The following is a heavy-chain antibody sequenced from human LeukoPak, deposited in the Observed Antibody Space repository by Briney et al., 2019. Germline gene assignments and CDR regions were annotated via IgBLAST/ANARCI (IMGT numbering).Heavy chain of an antibody. CDR3: ASGSRVNWYFDL. V-gene: IGHV3-48*04. D-gene: IGHD4-23*01. J-gene: IGHJ2*01. Sequence: GGSLRLSCAASGFTFSSYSMNWVRQAPGKGLEWVSYISSSSSTIYYADSVKGRFTISRDNAKNSLYLQMNSLRAEDTAVYYCASGSRVNWYFDLWGRGTLVTVSS. CDR2: ISSSSSTI. CDR1: GFTFSSYS.